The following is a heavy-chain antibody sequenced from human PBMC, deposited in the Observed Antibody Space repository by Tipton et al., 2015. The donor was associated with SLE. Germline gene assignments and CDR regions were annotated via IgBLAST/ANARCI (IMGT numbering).Heavy chain of an antibody. J-gene: IGHJ3*01. D-gene: IGHD2-15*01. Sequence: TLSLTCTVSGASIRNKYWTWIRQPPGKGLEWIGFVNYNEGTKLRSSLRSRVTISLHTSRNRFSLNMTSVTAADTAVYYCARTGGRDAFDFWGQGTLVTVSS. CDR3: ARTGGRDAFDF. CDR2: VNYNEGT. V-gene: IGHV4-59*01. CDR1: GASIRNKY.